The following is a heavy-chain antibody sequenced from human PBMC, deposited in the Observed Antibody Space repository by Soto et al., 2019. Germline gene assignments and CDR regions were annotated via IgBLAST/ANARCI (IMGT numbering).Heavy chain of an antibody. Sequence: QVQLVQSGAEVKKTGASVKVSCKASGYTFTSYDINWVRQATGQGLEWMGWMNPNSGNTGYAQKFQGRVTMTRNTSISTAYMELSSLRSEDTAVYYCACTGAAARPLGYGYWGQGTLVTVSS. CDR1: GYTFTSYD. CDR3: ACTGAAARPLGYGY. J-gene: IGHJ4*02. CDR2: MNPNSGNT. V-gene: IGHV1-8*01. D-gene: IGHD6-6*01.